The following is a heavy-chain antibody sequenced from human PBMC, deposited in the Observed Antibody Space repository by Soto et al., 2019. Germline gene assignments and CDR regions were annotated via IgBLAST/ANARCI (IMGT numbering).Heavy chain of an antibody. D-gene: IGHD2-2*01. V-gene: IGHV1-69*12. J-gene: IGHJ6*02. CDR3: ARDRVPAADLYYYYNGMDV. CDR2: IIPIFGTA. CDR1: GGTFSSYA. Sequence: QVQLVQSGAEVKKPGSSVKVSCKASGGTFSSYAISWVRQAPGQGLEWMGGIIPIFGTANYAQKFQGRVTIAVNEAKSTAHMELSRLRSEDTAVYYCARDRVPAADLYYYYNGMDVWGQGTTVTVSS.